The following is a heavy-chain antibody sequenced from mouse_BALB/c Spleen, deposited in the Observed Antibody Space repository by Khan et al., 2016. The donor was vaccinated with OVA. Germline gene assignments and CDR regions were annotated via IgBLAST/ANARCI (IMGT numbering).Heavy chain of an antibody. Sequence: VQLQQSGAYLVKPGASVKLSCTASGFNIKNTYIHWMRQRPELGLAWIGRIDPANGYTKYDPEFQGKATLTADTTSNTASLQLSSLTSADTAVYYCASSVLLYGLDNWGQGTSVTVSS. J-gene: IGHJ4*01. CDR2: IDPANGYT. CDR3: ASSVLLYGLDN. V-gene: IGHV14-3*02. CDR1: GFNIKNTY.